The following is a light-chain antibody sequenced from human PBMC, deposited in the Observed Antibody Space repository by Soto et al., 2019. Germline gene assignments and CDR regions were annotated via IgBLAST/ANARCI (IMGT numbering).Light chain of an antibody. J-gene: IGKJ5*01. CDR2: VAS. Sequence: IQMTQSPSSLSASVGYRVTITCGASQSISRYLNWYQQKPGKARNLLIYVASSLQSEVPSRFSGSGSGTDFTLTITSLQHEDFPTYYGQQRYGTPITFGQGTRLEIK. CDR1: QSISRY. CDR3: QQRYGTPIT. V-gene: IGKV1-39*01.